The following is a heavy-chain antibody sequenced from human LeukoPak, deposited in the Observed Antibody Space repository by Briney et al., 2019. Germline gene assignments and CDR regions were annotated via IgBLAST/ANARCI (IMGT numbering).Heavy chain of an antibody. CDR2: ISYDGSNK. V-gene: IGHV3-30*03. Sequence: GGSLRLSCAASGFTFSSYGMHRVRQAPGKGLEWVAVISYDGSNKYYADSVKGRFTISRDNSKNTLYLQMNSLRAEDTAVYYCARPQETTVTHFDYWGQGTLVTVSS. J-gene: IGHJ4*02. D-gene: IGHD4-17*01. CDR3: ARPQETTVTHFDY. CDR1: GFTFSSYG.